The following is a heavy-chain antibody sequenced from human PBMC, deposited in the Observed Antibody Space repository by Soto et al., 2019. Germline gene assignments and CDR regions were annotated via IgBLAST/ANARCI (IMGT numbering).Heavy chain of an antibody. CDR1: GFTLRTNG. CDR2: ILGSGGDT. J-gene: IGHJ4*02. Sequence: GGSLRLSCAATGFTLRTNGMSWFRQAPGKGLEWVSSILGSGGDTYYADSLKGRFTISRDNSKNTLYLQLNSLGAEDTALYYCAGHGGYSYLGQGTLVTVSA. D-gene: IGHD2-15*01. CDR3: AGHGGYSY. V-gene: IGHV3-23*01.